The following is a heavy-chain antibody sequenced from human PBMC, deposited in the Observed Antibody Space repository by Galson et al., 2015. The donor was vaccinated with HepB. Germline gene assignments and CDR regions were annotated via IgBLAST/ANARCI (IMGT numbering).Heavy chain of an antibody. CDR2: TYYRSKWYQ. CDR1: GDSVSSNTAA. V-gene: IGHV6-1*01. Sequence: CAISGDSVSSNTAAWNWIRQSPSRGLEWLGRTYYRSKWYQDYAVSVKSRMTINSDTSKHQFSLHLNSVTPEDTAVYYCTRVRTRRPPHYYYGLDVWGHGTTVTVSS. J-gene: IGHJ6*02. CDR3: TRVRTRRPPHYYYGLDV.